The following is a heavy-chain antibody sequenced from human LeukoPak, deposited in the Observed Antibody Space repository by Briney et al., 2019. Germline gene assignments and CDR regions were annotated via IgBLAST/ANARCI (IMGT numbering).Heavy chain of an antibody. CDR3: ARDLGFGDYVHY. CDR2: INPNSGGT. Sequence: ASVKVSCKASGYTFTGYYMHWVRQAPGQGLEWMGWINPNSGGTNYAQKFQGRVTMTRDTSISTAYMELSRLRSDGTAVYYCARDLGFGDYVHYWGQGTLVTVSS. J-gene: IGHJ4*02. D-gene: IGHD3-10*01. V-gene: IGHV1-2*02. CDR1: GYTFTGYY.